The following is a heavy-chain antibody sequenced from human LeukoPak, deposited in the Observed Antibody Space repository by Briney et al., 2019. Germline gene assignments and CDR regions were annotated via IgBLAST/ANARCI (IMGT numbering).Heavy chain of an antibody. D-gene: IGHD7-27*01. CDR3: AKDGDGIQYFDY. V-gene: IGHV3-23*01. CDR1: RFAFSSYV. Sequence: GGTLRLSCAASRFAFSSYVMSWVRQAPGKGLEWVSTITNGGTDTYYADSVKGRFTISRDNSKNTLFLQMNSLIAEDTAVYYCAKDGDGIQYFDYWGQGTLVTVSS. J-gene: IGHJ4*02. CDR2: ITNGGTDT.